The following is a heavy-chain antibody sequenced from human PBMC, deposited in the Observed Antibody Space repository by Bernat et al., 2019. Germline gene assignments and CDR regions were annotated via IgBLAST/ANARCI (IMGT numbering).Heavy chain of an antibody. Sequence: EVQLVESGGGLVQPGGSLRLSCATSGFTFSSYSMNWVRQAPGKGLEWISYISSSSSTIYYADSVKGRFTISRDNAKNSLYLQMNSLRAEDTAVYYCERLHCSSTSYYKGVGTNFDYWGQGTLVTVSS. D-gene: IGHD2-2*02. CDR2: ISSSSSTI. CDR3: ERLHCSSTSYYKGVGTNFDY. CDR1: GFTFSSYS. J-gene: IGHJ4*02. V-gene: IGHV3-48*01.